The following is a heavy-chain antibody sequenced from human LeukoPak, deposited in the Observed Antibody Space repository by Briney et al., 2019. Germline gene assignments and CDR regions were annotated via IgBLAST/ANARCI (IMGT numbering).Heavy chain of an antibody. V-gene: IGHV4-4*08. CDR1: GGSISSYY. Sequence: SETLSLTCTVSGGSISSYYWSWIRQPPGKGLEWIGYIYTSGSTNYNPSLKSRVTISVDTSKNQFSLKLSSVTAADTAVYYCARERQYYYDSSGYYPYWGQGTLVTVSS. CDR3: ARERQYYYDSSGYYPY. J-gene: IGHJ4*02. CDR2: IYTSGST. D-gene: IGHD3-22*01.